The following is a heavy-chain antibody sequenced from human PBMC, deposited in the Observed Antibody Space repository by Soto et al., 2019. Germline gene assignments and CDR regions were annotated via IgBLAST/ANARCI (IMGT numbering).Heavy chain of an antibody. CDR2: IYYSGST. Sequence: QVQLQESGPGLVKPSETLSLTCTVSGGSISSYYWSWIRQPPGKGLEWIGYIYYSGSTNYNPSLKSRVTLEVDTSKNQFSRTLSSVTAEDTAVYYCASGISSRWYGLAFDIWGQGTMVTVSS. CDR1: GGSISSYY. D-gene: IGHD6-13*01. V-gene: IGHV4-59*01. CDR3: ASGISSRWYGLAFDI. J-gene: IGHJ3*02.